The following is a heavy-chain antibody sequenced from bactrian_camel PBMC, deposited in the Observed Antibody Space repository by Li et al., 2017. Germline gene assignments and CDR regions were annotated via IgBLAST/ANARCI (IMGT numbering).Heavy chain of an antibody. V-gene: IGHV3S25*01. J-gene: IGHJ6*01. D-gene: IGHD5*01. Sequence: QVQLVESGGGSVQAGGSLRLSCAASGYIYDSNCVAWFRQVPGKECEGVAGISIGGGTMVYADSVKGRFTISRDNGKNTVSLLMDSLKPEDTALYYCVRAASSQMGWADFGFWGQGTQVTVS. CDR1: GYIYDSNC. CDR2: ISIGGGTM. CDR3: VRAASSQMGWADFGF.